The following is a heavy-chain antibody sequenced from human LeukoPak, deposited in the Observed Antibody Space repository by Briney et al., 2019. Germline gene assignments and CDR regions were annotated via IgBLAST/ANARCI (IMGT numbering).Heavy chain of an antibody. J-gene: IGHJ4*02. Sequence: SETLSLTCAVYGGSFSGYYWSWIRQPPGKGLEWIGEINHSGSTNYSPSLKSRAIISLDTSKNQFSLRLSSVTAADTAVYYCARFDYGDSAGRAGPLNYWGQGTLVTVSS. D-gene: IGHD4-17*01. V-gene: IGHV4-34*01. CDR3: ARFDYGDSAGRAGPLNY. CDR1: GGSFSGYY. CDR2: INHSGST.